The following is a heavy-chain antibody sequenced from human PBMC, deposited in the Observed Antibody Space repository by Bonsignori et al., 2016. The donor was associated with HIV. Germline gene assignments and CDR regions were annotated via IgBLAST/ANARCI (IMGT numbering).Heavy chain of an antibody. CDR3: ARGYSNYVLVY. CDR2: IYYSGST. D-gene: IGHD4-11*01. Sequence: WIRQPPGKGLEWIGYIYYSGSTNYNPSLKSRVTISVDTSKNQFSLKLRSVTAADTAVYYCARGYSNYVLVYWGQGTLVTVSS. V-gene: IGHV4-59*01. J-gene: IGHJ4*02.